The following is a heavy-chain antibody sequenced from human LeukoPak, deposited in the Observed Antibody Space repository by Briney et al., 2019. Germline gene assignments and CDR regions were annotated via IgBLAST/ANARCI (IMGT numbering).Heavy chain of an antibody. V-gene: IGHV4-59*01. Sequence: SETLSLTCTVSGASISSYYWSWIRQPPGKGLEYIGSIYYSVSTNYNPSLRSRVTISVDTSKNQISLRLTSVTAADTAVYYCARGRLGSSWGDYMDVWGKGTTVTVSS. CDR2: IYYSVST. J-gene: IGHJ6*03. CDR1: GASISSYY. CDR3: ARGRLGSSWGDYMDV. D-gene: IGHD6-13*01.